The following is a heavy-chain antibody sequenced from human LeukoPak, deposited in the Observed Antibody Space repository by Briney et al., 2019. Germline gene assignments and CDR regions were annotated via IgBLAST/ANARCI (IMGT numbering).Heavy chain of an antibody. CDR3: AREWRYYDSSGYYDY. J-gene: IGHJ4*02. CDR2: ISSSSTYI. CDR1: GFTFNAYG. V-gene: IGHV3-21*01. D-gene: IGHD3-22*01. Sequence: GGSLRLSCAASGFTFNAYGMNWVRQAPGKGLEWVSSISSSSTYIYYADSVKGRFTISRDNAKNSLYLQMNSLRAEDTAVYYCAREWRYYDSSGYYDYWGQGTLVTVSS.